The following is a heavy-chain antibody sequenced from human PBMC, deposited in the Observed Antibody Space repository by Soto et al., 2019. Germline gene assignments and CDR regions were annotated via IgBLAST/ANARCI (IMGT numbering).Heavy chain of an antibody. D-gene: IGHD6-13*01. CDR1: GYTFTSYA. CDR2: INAGNGNT. V-gene: IGHV1-3*01. CDR3: TRDLGSSWYYYYGMDV. J-gene: IGHJ6*02. Sequence: ASVKVSCKASGYTFTSYAMHWVRQAPGQRLEWMGWINAGNGNTKYSQKFQGRVTITRDTSASTAYMELSSLRSEDTAVYYCTRDLGSSWYYYYGMDVWGQGTTVTVSS.